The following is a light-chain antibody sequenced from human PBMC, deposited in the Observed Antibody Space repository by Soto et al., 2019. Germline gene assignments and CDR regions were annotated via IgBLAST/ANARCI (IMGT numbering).Light chain of an antibody. CDR1: QSVKNH. CDR3: QEYNAWPPGT. J-gene: IGKJ1*01. V-gene: IGKV3D-15*01. Sequence: TQSPATLSASSGEGITLSCRASQSVKNHLAWYQHRPGQAPRLLFYDASSRATGIPARCSAGGSGTEFTLVISSLQSEDAAVYYCQEYNAWPPGTCGQGTKVEIK. CDR2: DAS.